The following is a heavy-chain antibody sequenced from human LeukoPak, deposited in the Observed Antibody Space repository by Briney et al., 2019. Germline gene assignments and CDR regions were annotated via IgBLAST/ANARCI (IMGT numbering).Heavy chain of an antibody. CDR2: ISDSGAM. V-gene: IGHV3-48*04. D-gene: IGHD6-19*01. CDR3: ARAPGGWYGMDV. J-gene: IGHJ6*02. CDR1: GFTFSTYS. Sequence: GGSLRLSCAASGFTFSTYSMKWVRQAPGKGLEWVSYISDSGAMYYADSVRGRFTISRDNAKNTLFLQMDSLRADDTAVYYCARAPGGWYGMDVWGQGTTVTV.